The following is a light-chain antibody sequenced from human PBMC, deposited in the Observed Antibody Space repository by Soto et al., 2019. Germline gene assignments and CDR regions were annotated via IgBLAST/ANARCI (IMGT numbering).Light chain of an antibody. V-gene: IGLV2-23*01. CDR3: CSYAGSSTSHVV. Sequence: QSALTQPASVSGSPGQSITISCTGTSSDVASYNLVSWYQQHPGKAPKLMIYEGSKRPSGVSNRFSGSKSVNTASLTISGLQAEDETDYYCCSYAGSSTSHVVFGGGTKLTVL. CDR2: EGS. CDR1: SSDVASYNL. J-gene: IGLJ2*01.